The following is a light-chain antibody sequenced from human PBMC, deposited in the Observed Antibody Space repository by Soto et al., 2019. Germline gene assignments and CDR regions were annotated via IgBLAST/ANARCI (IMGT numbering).Light chain of an antibody. CDR2: GAS. Sequence: EIVMTQSPATQSLSPGERATLSCRASQSISSNLGWYQQKPGQAPRLLIYGASTRATGIPARFSGSGSGTEFTLTISSLQSEDFAVYYCQQYNSWPPITFGQGTRLEIK. CDR1: QSISSN. J-gene: IGKJ5*01. V-gene: IGKV3-15*01. CDR3: QQYNSWPPIT.